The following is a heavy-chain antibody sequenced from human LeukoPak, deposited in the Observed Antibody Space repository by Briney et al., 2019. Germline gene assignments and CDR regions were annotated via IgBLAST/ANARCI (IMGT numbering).Heavy chain of an antibody. J-gene: IGHJ5*02. CDR3: ARSAPRYCSSTSCYGGLLEFAP. CDR2: IHYRGNT. CDR1: GGSISSSNYY. V-gene: IGHV4-39*01. Sequence: SETLSLTCTVSGGSISSSNYYWGWIRQPPGKGLEWIGSIHYRGNTYYNPSLKSRVTISVDTSKNQFSLKLSSVTAADTAVYYCARSAPRYCSSTSCYGGLLEFAPWGQGTLVTVSS. D-gene: IGHD2-2*01.